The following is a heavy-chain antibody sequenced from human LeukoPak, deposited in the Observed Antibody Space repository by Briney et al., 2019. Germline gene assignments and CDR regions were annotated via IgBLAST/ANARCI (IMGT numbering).Heavy chain of an antibody. J-gene: IGHJ6*02. CDR2: ISSSGSTI. Sequence: PGRSLRLSCAASGFTFSDYYMSWIRQAPGKGLEWVSYISSSGSTIYYADSVKGRFTISRDNAKNSLYLQMNSLRAEDTAVYYCARTMGATTYYYYGMDVWGQGTTVTVSS. D-gene: IGHD1-26*01. V-gene: IGHV3-11*04. CDR1: GFTFSDYY. CDR3: ARTMGATTYYYYGMDV.